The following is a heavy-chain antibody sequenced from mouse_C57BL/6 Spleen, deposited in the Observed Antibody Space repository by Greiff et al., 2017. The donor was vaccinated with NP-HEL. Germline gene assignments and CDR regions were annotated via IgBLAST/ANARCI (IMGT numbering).Heavy chain of an antibody. D-gene: IGHD1-1*01. CDR3: ARGGSSYGYWYFDV. V-gene: IGHV1-82*01. CDR1: GYAFSSSW. J-gene: IGHJ1*03. CDR2: IYPGDGDT. Sequence: VQLQQSGPELVKPGASVKISCKASGYAFSSSWMNWVKQRPGKGLEWIGRIYPGDGDTNYNGKFKGKATLTADKSSSTAYMQLSSLTSEDSAVYFCARGGSSYGYWYFDVWGTGTTVTVSS.